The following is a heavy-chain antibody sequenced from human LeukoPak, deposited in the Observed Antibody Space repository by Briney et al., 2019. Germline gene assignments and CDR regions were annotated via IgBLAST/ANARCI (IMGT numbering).Heavy chain of an antibody. J-gene: IGHJ4*02. D-gene: IGHD3-22*01. CDR1: GFTFSSYS. CDR2: INSNSNYI. Sequence: GGSLRLSCAASGFTFSSYSMNWVRQAPGKGLEWVSSINSNSNYIYSADSVKGRFTISRDNAKNSLYLQMNSLRAEDTAVYYCARDPRSYYYDSSGYYPPLDYWGQGTLVTVSS. V-gene: IGHV3-21*01. CDR3: ARDPRSYYYDSSGYYPPLDY.